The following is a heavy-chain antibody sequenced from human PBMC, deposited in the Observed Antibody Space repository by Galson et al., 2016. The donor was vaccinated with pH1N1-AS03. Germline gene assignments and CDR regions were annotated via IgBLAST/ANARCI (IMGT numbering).Heavy chain of an antibody. CDR1: GYTFTTYY. CDR3: ALLQVPTTPGH. CDR2: INPVSGET. J-gene: IGHJ4*02. V-gene: IGHV1-2*06. Sequence: SVKVSCKASGYTFTTYYVHWVRQAPGQRLEWVGRINPVSGETDSPPKFQDRVTLTRDKSISSAYMDLSGLTFDDTAVYYCALLQVPTTPGHSGQGTLVTVSS. D-gene: IGHD1-26*01.